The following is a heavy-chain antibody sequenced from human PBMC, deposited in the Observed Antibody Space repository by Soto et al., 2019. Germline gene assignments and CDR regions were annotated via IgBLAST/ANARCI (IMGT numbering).Heavy chain of an antibody. Sequence: GGSLRLSCAASGLTFRSYWMTWVRQAPGKGLEWVANIKQDESEKYYADSMKGRFTISRDNTKNSLYLQMNSLRAEDTAVYYCARDETPYIHPYYFDSHDYWGQGALVTVSS. CDR1: GLTFRSYW. CDR2: IKQDESEK. J-gene: IGHJ4*02. CDR3: ARDETPYIHPYYFDSHDY. D-gene: IGHD3-22*01. V-gene: IGHV3-7*04.